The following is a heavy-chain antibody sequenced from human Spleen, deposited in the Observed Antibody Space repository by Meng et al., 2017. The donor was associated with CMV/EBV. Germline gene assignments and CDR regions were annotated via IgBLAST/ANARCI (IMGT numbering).Heavy chain of an antibody. CDR3: ATPYYYGSFDP. CDR2: VDPKHGAAGEA. J-gene: IGHJ5*02. D-gene: IGHD3-10*01. CDR1: GYIFSNYC. Sequence: SGYIFSNYCIHWVQQAPGKGLEWMGLVDPKHGAAGEAVYSEKFQGRVTITADTSTDTTYMELSSLTSDDTAVYYCATPYYYGSFDPWGQGTLVTVSS. V-gene: IGHV1-69-2*01.